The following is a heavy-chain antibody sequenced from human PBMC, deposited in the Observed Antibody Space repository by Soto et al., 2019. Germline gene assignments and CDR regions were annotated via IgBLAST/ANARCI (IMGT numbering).Heavy chain of an antibody. J-gene: IGHJ6*03. V-gene: IGHV3-23*01. CDR1: GFTFSSYA. Sequence: EVQLLESGGGLVQPGGSLRLSCAASGFTFSSYAMSWVRQAPGKGLEWVSAVTASGGGTYYADSVKGRFTISRDKSKNTLYLQMNSLRAEDTAVYYCAKAPAFGGVIANDYYYYYMDAWGKGTTVAVSS. CDR2: VTASGGGT. CDR3: AKAPAFGGVIANDYYYYYMDA. D-gene: IGHD3-16*02.